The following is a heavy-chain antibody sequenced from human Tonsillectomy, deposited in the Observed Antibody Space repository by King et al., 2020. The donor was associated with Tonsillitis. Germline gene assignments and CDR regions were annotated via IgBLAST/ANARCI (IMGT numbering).Heavy chain of an antibody. CDR2: IIPILGIA. Sequence: QLVQSGAEVKKPGSSVKVSCKASGGTFSSYAISWVRQAPGQGLEWMGRIIPILGIANYAQKFQGRVTITADKSTSTAYMELSSLRSEDTAVYYCARGHCSGGSCYSGYWGQGTLVTVSS. D-gene: IGHD2-15*01. CDR1: GGTFSSYA. CDR3: ARGHCSGGSCYSGY. V-gene: IGHV1-69*09. J-gene: IGHJ4*02.